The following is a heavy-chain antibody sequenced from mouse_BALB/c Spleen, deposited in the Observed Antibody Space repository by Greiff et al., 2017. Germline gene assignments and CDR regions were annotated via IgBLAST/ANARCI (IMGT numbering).Heavy chain of an antibody. D-gene: IGHD2-4*01. Sequence: EVQLQESGPGLVKPSQSLSLTCSVTGYSITSGYYWNWIRQFPGNKLEWMGYISYDGSNNYNPSLKNRISITRDTSKNQFFLKLNSVTTEDTATYYCASGTMITTTWFAYWGQGTLVTVSA. J-gene: IGHJ3*01. CDR3: ASGTMITTTWFAY. CDR1: GYSITSGYY. CDR2: ISYDGSN. V-gene: IGHV3-6*02.